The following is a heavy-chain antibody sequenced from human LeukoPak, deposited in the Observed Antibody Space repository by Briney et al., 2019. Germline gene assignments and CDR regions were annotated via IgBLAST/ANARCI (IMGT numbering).Heavy chain of an antibody. CDR3: ARHRNNRLVNIDY. V-gene: IGHV4-39*01. Sequence: PSETLSLTCTVSGGSLSSSSYYWGWIRQPPGKGLEWIVRIYYSWSTYYNPSLNSRVTISVDTSKTQFSLKLRSVTAADTAVYYCARHRNNRLVNIDYWGQGTLVTVST. CDR2: IYYSWST. CDR1: GGSLSSSSYY. D-gene: IGHD6-19*01. J-gene: IGHJ4*02.